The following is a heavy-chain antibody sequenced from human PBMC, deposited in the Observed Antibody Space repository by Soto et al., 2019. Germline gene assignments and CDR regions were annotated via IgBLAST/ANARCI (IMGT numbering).Heavy chain of an antibody. J-gene: IGHJ4*02. CDR2: IYYSGST. CDR3: ARDPMGGDDSSGYVDY. V-gene: IGHV4-30-4*01. CDR1: GGSISSGDYY. Sequence: QVQLQESGPGLVKPSQTLSLTCTVSGGSISSGDYYWSWIRQPPGKGLEWIGYIYYSGSTYYNPSLESRVTISVDTSKNQFSLKLSSVTAADTAVYYCARDPMGGDDSSGYVDYWGQGTLVTVSS. D-gene: IGHD3-22*01.